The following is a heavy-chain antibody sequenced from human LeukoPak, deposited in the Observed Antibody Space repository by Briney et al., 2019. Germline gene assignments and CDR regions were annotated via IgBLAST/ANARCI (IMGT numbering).Heavy chain of an antibody. J-gene: IGHJ5*02. D-gene: IGHD3-10*01. Sequence: GASVKVSCKASGYTFTSYGISWVRQAPGQGLEWMGWISAYNGNTNYAQKLQGRVTMTTEESTTTAYMELTSLRFDDTAVYYCARDDEEFGELSWFDPWGQGTLVTVSS. CDR1: GYTFTSYG. V-gene: IGHV1-18*01. CDR3: ARDDEEFGELSWFDP. CDR2: ISAYNGNT.